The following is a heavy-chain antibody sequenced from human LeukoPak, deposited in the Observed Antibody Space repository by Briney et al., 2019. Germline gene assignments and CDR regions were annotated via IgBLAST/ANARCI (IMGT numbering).Heavy chain of an antibody. CDR2: IIPIFGTA. CDR3: ARGKARGYGYYYYYMDV. V-gene: IGHV1-69*06. CDR1: GGTFSSYA. D-gene: IGHD3-16*01. Sequence: GASVKVSCKASGGTFSSYAISWVRQAPGQGLGWMGGIIPIFGTANYAQKFQGRVTITADKSTSTAYMELSSLRSEDTAVYYCARGKARGYGYYYYYMDVWGKGTTVTVSS. J-gene: IGHJ6*03.